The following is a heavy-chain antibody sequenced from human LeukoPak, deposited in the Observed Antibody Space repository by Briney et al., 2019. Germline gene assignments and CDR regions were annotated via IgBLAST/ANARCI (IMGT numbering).Heavy chain of an antibody. D-gene: IGHD3-10*01. Sequence: SVKVSCKASGGTFSSYAISWVRQAPGQGLEWMGGIIPIFGTANYAQKFQGRVTITADESTSTAYMELSSLRSEDTAVYYRARDPRHGSGSYDYWGQGTLVTVSS. J-gene: IGHJ4*02. CDR1: GGTFSSYA. CDR3: ARDPRHGSGSYDY. V-gene: IGHV1-69*13. CDR2: IIPIFGTA.